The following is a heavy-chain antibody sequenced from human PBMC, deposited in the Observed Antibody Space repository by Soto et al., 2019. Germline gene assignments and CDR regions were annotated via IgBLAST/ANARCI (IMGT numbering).Heavy chain of an antibody. CDR1: GFTFSSYA. J-gene: IGHJ4*02. Sequence: GGSLRLSCAASGFTFSSYAMSWVRQAPGKGLEWVSAISGSGGSTYYADSVKGRFTISRDNSKNTLYLQMNSLRAEDTAVYYCAKGNKGRWLDQYYFDYWGQGTLVTVSS. CDR2: ISGSGGST. V-gene: IGHV3-23*01. D-gene: IGHD6-19*01. CDR3: AKGNKGRWLDQYYFDY.